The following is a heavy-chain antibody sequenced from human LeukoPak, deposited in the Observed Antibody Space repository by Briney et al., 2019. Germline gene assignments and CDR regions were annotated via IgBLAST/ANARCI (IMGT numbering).Heavy chain of an antibody. Sequence: ASVKVSCKASGYTFTSYGISWVRQAPGQGLEWMGWISAYNGNTNYAQKLQGRVTMTTDTSTSTAYMELRSLRSDDTAVYYCTRDLSRDNWFDPWGQGTLVTVSS. V-gene: IGHV1-18*01. J-gene: IGHJ5*02. CDR1: GYTFTSYG. CDR2: ISAYNGNT. CDR3: TRDLSRDNWFDP.